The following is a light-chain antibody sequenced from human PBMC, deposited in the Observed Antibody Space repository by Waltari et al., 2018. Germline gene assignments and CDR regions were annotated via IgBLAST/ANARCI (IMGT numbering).Light chain of an antibody. CDR2: WAS. J-gene: IGKJ3*01. Sequence: DIVMTQSPDSLAVSLGERATIHCKSSQSVLYNSNNKNYLLWYQQKPGQPPTLLLDWASIRESGVPDRFTGSGSGTDFTLTISSLQAEDVAVYYCQQYFSPPFTFGPGTRVDIK. V-gene: IGKV4-1*01. CDR3: QQYFSPPFT. CDR1: QSVLYNSNNKNY.